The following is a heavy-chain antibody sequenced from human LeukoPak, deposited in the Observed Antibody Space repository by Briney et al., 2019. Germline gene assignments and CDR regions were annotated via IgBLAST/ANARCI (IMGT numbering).Heavy chain of an antibody. D-gene: IGHD3-22*01. CDR3: ASLRSTRYYDSSGYSYAFDI. J-gene: IGHJ3*02. V-gene: IGHV1-8*01. Sequence: ASVKVSCKASGYTFTSYDINWVRQATGQGLEWMGWMNPNTGNTGYAQKFQGRVTMTRNTSISTAYMELSSLRSEDTAAYYCASLRSTRYYDSSGYSYAFDIWGQGTMVAVSS. CDR1: GYTFTSYD. CDR2: MNPNTGNT.